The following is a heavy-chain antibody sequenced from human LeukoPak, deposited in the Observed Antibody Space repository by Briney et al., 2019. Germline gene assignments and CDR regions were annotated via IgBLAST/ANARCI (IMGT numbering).Heavy chain of an antibody. D-gene: IGHD6-13*01. CDR1: GYTFITYW. V-gene: IGHV5-51*01. CDR2: IYPGDSDP. J-gene: IGHJ4*02. Sequence: KTGESLKISCKDSGYTFITYWIGWVRQMPGKGLEWMGIIYPGDSDPRYSPSFQGQVTISADKSISTAYLQWSSLKASDSGMYYCVRHGLGSSWFGFDYWGQGTLVTVSS. CDR3: VRHGLGSSWFGFDY.